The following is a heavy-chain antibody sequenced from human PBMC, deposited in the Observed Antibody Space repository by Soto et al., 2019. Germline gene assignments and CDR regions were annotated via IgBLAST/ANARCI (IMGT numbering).Heavy chain of an antibody. CDR3: ARTDGDLDY. V-gene: IGHV1-8*01. CDR2: TNPKSGNT. J-gene: IGHJ4*02. D-gene: IGHD4-17*01. Sequence: QVQLVQSGAEVKKPGASVKVSCKASGYTFTSYDINWVRQATGQGLEWMGWTNPKSGNTGYAQKFQGRVTMTRDSSISTAYRELNSLRSEDTAVYYCARTDGDLDYWGQGTLVTVSS. CDR1: GYTFTSYD.